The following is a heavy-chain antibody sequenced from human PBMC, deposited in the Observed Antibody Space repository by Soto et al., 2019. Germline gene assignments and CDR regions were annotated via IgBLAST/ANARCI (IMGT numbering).Heavy chain of an antibody. Sequence: SETLSLTCSVSDGSISSSSYNWDWIRQPPGKGLEWIGTIYYNGDTDYNPSLKSRATISVDASDYQFSLKLSSVTAADTSIYYCARFSGNAFDIWGHGTMVTVS. CDR1: DGSISSSSYN. V-gene: IGHV4-39*01. CDR2: IYYNGDT. J-gene: IGHJ3*02. CDR3: ARFSGNAFDI.